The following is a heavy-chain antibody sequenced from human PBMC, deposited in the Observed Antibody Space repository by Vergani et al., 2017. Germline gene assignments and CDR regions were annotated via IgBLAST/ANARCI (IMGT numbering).Heavy chain of an antibody. V-gene: IGHV4-30-4*08. D-gene: IGHD3-3*01. CDR3: ARVSYDFWSGYYTMLDY. Sequence: QVQLQESGPGLVKPSQTLSLTCTVSGGSISSGDYYWSWIRQPPGKGLEWIGYIYYSGSTYYNPSLKSRVTISVHTSKNQFSLKLSSVTAADTAVYYCARVSYDFWSGYYTMLDYWGQGTLVTVSS. J-gene: IGHJ4*02. CDR1: GGSISSGDYY. CDR2: IYYSGST.